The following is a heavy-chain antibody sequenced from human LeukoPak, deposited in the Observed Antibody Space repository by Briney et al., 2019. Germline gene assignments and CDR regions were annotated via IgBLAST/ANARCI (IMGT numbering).Heavy chain of an antibody. D-gene: IGHD6-19*01. V-gene: IGHV1-2*02. CDR3: ARTLQRQSSGCGY. CDR1: GYTFTGYY. CDR2: INPNSGGT. J-gene: IGHJ4*02. Sequence: GASVKVSCEASGYTFTGYYMHWVRQAPGQGLEWMGWINPNSGGTNYAQKFQGRVTMTRDTSISTAYMELSRLRSDDTAVYYCARTLQRQSSGCGYWGQGTLVTVSS.